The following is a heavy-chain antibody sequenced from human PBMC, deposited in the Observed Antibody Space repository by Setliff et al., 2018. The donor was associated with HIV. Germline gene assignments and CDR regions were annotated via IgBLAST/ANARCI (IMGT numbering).Heavy chain of an antibody. J-gene: IGHJ5*02. Sequence: ASVKVSCKTSGYIFSNYYIHWVRQAPGQGLEWMAIIDSDNGYTTYAQRFQGRVTMTRDTPTATLYMDLSSLTSDDTAIYYCARESRGSGWFDPWGQGTLVTV. D-gene: IGHD3-16*01. V-gene: IGHV1-46*01. CDR2: IDSDNGYT. CDR1: GYIFSNYY. CDR3: ARESRGSGWFDP.